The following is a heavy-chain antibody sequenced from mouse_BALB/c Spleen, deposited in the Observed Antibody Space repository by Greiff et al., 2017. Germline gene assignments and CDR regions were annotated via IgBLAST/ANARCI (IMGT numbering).Heavy chain of an antibody. V-gene: IGHV5-17*02. D-gene: IGHD2-3*01. CDR1: GFTFSSFG. CDR2: ISSGSSTI. J-gene: IGHJ2*01. Sequence: EVKLMESGGGLVQPGGSRKLSCAASGFTFSSFGMHWVRQAPEKGLEWVAYISSGSSTIYYADAVKGRFTTSRDNPKNTLFLQMTSLRSEDTAMYYCASSIYDGYYGGYWGQGTTLTVSS. CDR3: ASSIYDGYYGGY.